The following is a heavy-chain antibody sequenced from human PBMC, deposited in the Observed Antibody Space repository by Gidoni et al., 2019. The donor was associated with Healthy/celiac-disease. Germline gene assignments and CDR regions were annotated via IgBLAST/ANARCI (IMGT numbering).Heavy chain of an antibody. J-gene: IGHJ4*02. CDR2: ISSSSSYI. CDR3: AREGNADIVLGD. V-gene: IGHV3-21*01. D-gene: IGHD2-8*02. Sequence: EVQLVESGGGLVKPGGSLRLSCAASGFTFSSYSMNWVRQAPGKGLEWVSSISSSSSYIYYADSVKGRFTISRDNAKNSLYLQMNSLRAEDTAVYYCAREGNADIVLGDWGQGTLVTVSS. CDR1: GFTFSSYS.